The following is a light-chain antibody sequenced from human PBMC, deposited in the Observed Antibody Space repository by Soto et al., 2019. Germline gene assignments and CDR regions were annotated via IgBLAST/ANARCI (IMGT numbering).Light chain of an antibody. J-gene: IGKJ1*01. Sequence: EIQMTQSPSTLSASVGDRVTITCRASQSIGRFLAWYKHQPGKAPKLLIYDAPTLESGVPSRLSGTGSGTEFTFSITSMKPDDFGTYYCQQCYMGWTFGQGTKVDIK. CDR1: QSIGRF. CDR2: DAP. V-gene: IGKV1-5*01. CDR3: QQCYMGWT.